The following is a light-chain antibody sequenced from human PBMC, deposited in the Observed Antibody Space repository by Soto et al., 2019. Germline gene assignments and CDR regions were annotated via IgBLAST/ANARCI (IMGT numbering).Light chain of an antibody. CDR2: AAS. CDR3: QQSYTTPYT. Sequence: DIQMTQSPSSLSAFVGGRVTITCRASESINTYLNWYQQKPGKAPRLLVYAASSLQSGVPSRFGGSGSGTNFTLTIRGLQPEDVTTYYCQQSYTTPYTFGQGTKLEIK. CDR1: ESINTY. J-gene: IGKJ2*01. V-gene: IGKV1-39*01.